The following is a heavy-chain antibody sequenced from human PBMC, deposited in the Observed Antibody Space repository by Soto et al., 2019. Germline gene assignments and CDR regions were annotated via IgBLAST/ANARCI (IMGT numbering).Heavy chain of an antibody. D-gene: IGHD6-13*01. CDR1: GGSISSYY. CDR2: IYYSGST. CDR3: ARGSTGYRSSWYRD. J-gene: IGHJ4*02. Sequence: ETLSLTCTVSGGSISSYYWSWIRQPPGKGLEWIGYIYYSGSTNYNPSLKSRVTISVDTSKNQFSLKLSSVTAADTAVYYCARGSTGYRSSWYRDWGEGTLVPVAS. V-gene: IGHV4-59*08.